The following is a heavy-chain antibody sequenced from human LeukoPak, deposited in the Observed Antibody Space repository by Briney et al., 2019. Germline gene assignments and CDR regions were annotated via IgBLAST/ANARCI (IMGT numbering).Heavy chain of an antibody. CDR2: IYYSGST. J-gene: IGHJ5*02. D-gene: IGHD6-13*01. Sequence: SETLSLTCTVSGGSISSSSYYWGWIRQPPGKGLEWIGSIYYSGSTYYNPSLKSRVTISVDTSKNQFSLKLSSVTAADTAVYYCARDGRKRGLMPAGNWFDPWGQGTLVTVSS. V-gene: IGHV4-39*07. CDR1: GGSISSSSYY. CDR3: ARDGRKRGLMPAGNWFDP.